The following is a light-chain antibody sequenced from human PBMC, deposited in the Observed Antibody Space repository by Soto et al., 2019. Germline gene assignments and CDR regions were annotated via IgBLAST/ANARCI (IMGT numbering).Light chain of an antibody. Sequence: DIQMTQSPSSLSASVGDRVTITCQASQDISNSLNWYQQKPGKAPKLLIYDASNLKTGVPSRFSGSGSGTDFTVTISSLQPEDIATYYCQQYDNLPITFGQGKRLEIK. CDR2: DAS. J-gene: IGKJ5*01. V-gene: IGKV1-33*01. CDR3: QQYDNLPIT. CDR1: QDISNS.